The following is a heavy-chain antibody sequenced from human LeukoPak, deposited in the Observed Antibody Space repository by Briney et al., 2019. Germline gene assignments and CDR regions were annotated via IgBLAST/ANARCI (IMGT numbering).Heavy chain of an antibody. CDR1: GGSISSYY. V-gene: IGHV4-4*07. CDR3: ARASTDILTGYPGIFWFDA. D-gene: IGHD3-9*01. J-gene: IGHJ5*02. Sequence: SETLSLTCTVSGGSISSYYWSWLRQPAGKGLEGIGRIYTSGRTNYNPSLKSRVTMSVDTSKNQFSLKLSSVTAADTAVYYCARASTDILTGYPGIFWFDAWGQGTLVTVSS. CDR2: IYTSGRT.